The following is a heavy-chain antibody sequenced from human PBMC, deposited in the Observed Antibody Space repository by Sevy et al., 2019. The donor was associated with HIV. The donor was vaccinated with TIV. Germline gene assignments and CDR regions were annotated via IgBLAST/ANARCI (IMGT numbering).Heavy chain of an antibody. CDR3: AKDLKPRGGYYYDSSGYWGGFDY. J-gene: IGHJ4*02. V-gene: IGHV3-23*01. D-gene: IGHD3-22*01. Sequence: GESLKISCAASGFTFSSYAMSWVRQAPGKGLEWVSAISGSGGSTYYADSVKGRFTISRDNSKNMLYLQMNSLRAEDTAVYYCAKDLKPRGGYYYDSSGYWGGFDYWGQGTLVTVSS. CDR1: GFTFSSYA. CDR2: ISGSGGST.